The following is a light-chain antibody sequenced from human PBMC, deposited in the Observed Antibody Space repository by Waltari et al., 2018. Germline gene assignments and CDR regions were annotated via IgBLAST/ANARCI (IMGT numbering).Light chain of an antibody. J-gene: IGLJ3*02. CDR3: SSLAGSYNLNVM. CDR1: SNDVGGYNF. V-gene: IGLV2-8*01. Sequence: QSALTQPPSASGSPGQSVTISCTGTSNDVGGYNFVSWYQHHPGKAPKLLIYEVTKRPSGVPDRFSGSKSGNTASPTVSGLQAEDEADYYCSSLAGSYNLNVMFGGGTKLTVL. CDR2: EVT.